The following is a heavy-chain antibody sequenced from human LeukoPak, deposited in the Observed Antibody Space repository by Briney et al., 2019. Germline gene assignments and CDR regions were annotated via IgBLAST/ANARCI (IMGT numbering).Heavy chain of an antibody. D-gene: IGHD2-2*01. Sequence: SETLSLTCTVSGYSISSGYYWGWIRQPPGKGLEWIGTIYHSGSTYYNPSLKSRVTISVDTSKNQFSLKLTSVTAADTAVYYCARVRGYCSSTICYRYYFDYWGQGALVTVSS. CDR1: GYSISSGYY. CDR3: ARVRGYCSSTICYRYYFDY. V-gene: IGHV4-38-2*02. J-gene: IGHJ4*02. CDR2: IYHSGST.